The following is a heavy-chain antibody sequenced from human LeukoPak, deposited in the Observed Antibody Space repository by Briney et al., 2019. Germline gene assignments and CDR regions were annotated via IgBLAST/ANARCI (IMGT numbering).Heavy chain of an antibody. CDR3: ARVVGSYCSSTSCLDWFDP. CDR1: GGSISSYY. Sequence: PSETLSLTCTVSGGSISSYYWSWIRQPPGKGLEWIGYIYYSGSTNYNPSLESRVTISVDTSKNQFSLKLSSVTAADTAVYYCARVVGSYCSSTSCLDWFDPWGQGTLVTVSS. D-gene: IGHD2-2*01. V-gene: IGHV4-59*01. J-gene: IGHJ5*02. CDR2: IYYSGST.